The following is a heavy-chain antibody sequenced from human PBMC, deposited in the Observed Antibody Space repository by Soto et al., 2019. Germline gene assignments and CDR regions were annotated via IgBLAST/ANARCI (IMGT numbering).Heavy chain of an antibody. CDR2: ISGSGGST. J-gene: IGHJ6*03. CDR1: GFTFSSYA. Sequence: GGSLRLSCAASGFTFSSYAMSWVRQAPGKGLEWVSAISGSGGSTYYADSVKGRFTISRDNSKNTLYLQMNSLRAEDTAVYYCARFDGVVITRYYMDVWGKGTTVTVSS. V-gene: IGHV3-23*01. CDR3: ARFDGVVITRYYMDV. D-gene: IGHD3-3*01.